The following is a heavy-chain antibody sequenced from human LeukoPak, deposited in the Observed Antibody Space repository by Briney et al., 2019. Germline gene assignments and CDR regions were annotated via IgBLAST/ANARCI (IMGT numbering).Heavy chain of an antibody. J-gene: IGHJ3*02. Sequence: LETLSLTFIVSGGSISSSNYYWGWIRQPPGKGLEWIGTIYYTGSTYYNPSLKSRVTISVDTSKSQFSLKLSSVTAADTAVYYCARGAIDFWSGYYMRALRDAFDIWGQGTMVTVSS. CDR2: IYYTGST. D-gene: IGHD3-3*01. CDR1: GGSISSSNYY. V-gene: IGHV4-39*07. CDR3: ARGAIDFWSGYYMRALRDAFDI.